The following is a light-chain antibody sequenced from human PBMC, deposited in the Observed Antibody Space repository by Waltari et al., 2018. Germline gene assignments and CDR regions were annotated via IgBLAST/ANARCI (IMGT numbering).Light chain of an antibody. CDR3: QQLNDFPLT. Sequence: DIQLTQSPSFLSASVGDRVTITCRASQGISSYLAWYQQKPGKAPKLLIYAASTLPSGVPSRFSGSGSGTEFTLTISSLQPDDFATYYCQQLNDFPLTFGPGTKVDLK. V-gene: IGKV1-9*01. J-gene: IGKJ3*01. CDR1: QGISSY. CDR2: AAS.